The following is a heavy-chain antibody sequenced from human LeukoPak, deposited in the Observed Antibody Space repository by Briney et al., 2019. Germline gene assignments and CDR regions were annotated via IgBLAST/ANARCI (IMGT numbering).Heavy chain of an antibody. Sequence: GGSLRLSCAASGFTFSDYAMHWARQAPGKGLEWVALISYDGTNKYYADSVKGRFTISRDNSRNTLYLQMNSLRAGDTAVYYCARIRPDVLTGYYIDYWGQGTLVTVSS. CDR3: ARIRPDVLTGYYIDY. D-gene: IGHD3-9*01. CDR1: GFTFSDYA. V-gene: IGHV3-30-3*01. J-gene: IGHJ4*02. CDR2: ISYDGTNK.